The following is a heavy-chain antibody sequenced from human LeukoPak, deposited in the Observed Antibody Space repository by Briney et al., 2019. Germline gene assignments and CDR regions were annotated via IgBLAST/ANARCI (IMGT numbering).Heavy chain of an antibody. CDR1: GYTFTSYY. CDR3: ARANDYTGYYSYFDS. Sequence: GASVKVSCKASGYTFTSYYMHWLRQAPGQGLEWMGIINPSGGSTSYSQKFQGRVTMTRDMSTSTVYMELSSLRSEDTAVYYCARANDYTGYYSYFDSWGQGTLVTVSS. D-gene: IGHD3-22*01. CDR2: INPSGGST. J-gene: IGHJ4*02. V-gene: IGHV1-46*01.